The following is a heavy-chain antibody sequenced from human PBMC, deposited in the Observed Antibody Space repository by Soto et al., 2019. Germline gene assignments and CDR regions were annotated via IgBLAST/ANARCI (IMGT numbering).Heavy chain of an antibody. Sequence: SETLSLTCTVSGGSISSYYWSWIRQPPGKGLEWIGYIYYSGSTNYNPSLKSRVTISVDTSKNQFSLKLSSVTAADTAVYYCAGRKNSGAFDIWGQGTMVTVS. CDR2: IYYSGST. CDR3: AGRKNSGAFDI. D-gene: IGHD3-10*01. V-gene: IGHV4-59*01. CDR1: GGSISSYY. J-gene: IGHJ3*02.